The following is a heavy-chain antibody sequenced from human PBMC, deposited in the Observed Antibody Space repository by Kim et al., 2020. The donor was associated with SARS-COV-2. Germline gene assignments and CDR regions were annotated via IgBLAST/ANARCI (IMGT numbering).Heavy chain of an antibody. CDR1: GFTFSRYG. J-gene: IGHJ3*01. V-gene: IGHV3-30*18. Sequence: GGSLRLSCAASGFTFSRYGMHWVRQAPGKGLEWVAVISYDGSNKYYADSVKGRFTISRDNSKNRLYLRMNSLRAEDTAVFYCAKDSSDWYGGTFDSWGQG. D-gene: IGHD6-19*01. CDR2: ISYDGSNK. CDR3: AKDSSDWYGGTFDS.